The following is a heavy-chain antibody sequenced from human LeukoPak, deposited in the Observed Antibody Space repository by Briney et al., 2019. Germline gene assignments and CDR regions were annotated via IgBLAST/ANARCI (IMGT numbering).Heavy chain of an antibody. CDR3: ARGDVAAADSNYFDY. J-gene: IGHJ4*02. D-gene: IGHD6-13*01. Sequence: GGSLRLSCAASGFTFYDYGMSWVRQAPGKGLEWVSGINWNGGSTGYADSVKGRFTISRDNAKNSLYLQMNSLRAEDTALYYCARGDVAAADSNYFDYWGQGTLVTVSS. CDR2: INWNGGST. CDR1: GFTFYDYG. V-gene: IGHV3-20*04.